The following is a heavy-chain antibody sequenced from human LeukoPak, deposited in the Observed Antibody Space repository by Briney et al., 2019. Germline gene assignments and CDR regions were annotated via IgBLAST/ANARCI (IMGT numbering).Heavy chain of an antibody. D-gene: IGHD3/OR15-3a*01. CDR3: ARALSWTTNSYYYMDV. CDR1: GYTFTSYD. V-gene: IGHV1-8*01. Sequence: GAPVKVSCKAPGYTFTSYDINWVRQAPGQGLEWMGWMNPNSGNTGYAQKFQGRVTMTKNTSITTAYMELSSLRSEDTAVYYCARALSWTTNSYYYMDVWGKGTTVTVSS. J-gene: IGHJ6*03. CDR2: MNPNSGNT.